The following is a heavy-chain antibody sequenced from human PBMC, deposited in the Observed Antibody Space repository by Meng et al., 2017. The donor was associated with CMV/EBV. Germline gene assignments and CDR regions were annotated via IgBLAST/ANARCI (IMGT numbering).Heavy chain of an antibody. V-gene: IGHV3-9*01. Sequence: SLKISCATSGFKFDDYSMHWVRQASGKGLEWVAGTSWNSGNLGYADSVKGRFTISRDNAKNSLYLQMNSLRAEDTALYYCAREGGIAAAGYYYYGMDVWGQGTTVTVSS. D-gene: IGHD6-13*01. J-gene: IGHJ6*02. CDR2: TSWNSGNL. CDR1: GFKFDDYS. CDR3: AREGGIAAAGYYYYGMDV.